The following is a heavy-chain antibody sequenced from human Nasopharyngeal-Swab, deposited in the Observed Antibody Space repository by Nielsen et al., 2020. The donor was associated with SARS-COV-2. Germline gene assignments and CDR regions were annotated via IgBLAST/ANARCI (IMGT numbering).Heavy chain of an antibody. D-gene: IGHD3-3*01. CDR2: IKQDGSEK. J-gene: IGHJ6*03. Sequence: VRQAPGTGLAWVANIKQDGSEKYYVDSVKGRFTISRDNAKNSLYLQMNSLRAEDTAVYYCARGASGYYDFWSGYYRYYYYYYMDVWGKGTTVTVSS. V-gene: IGHV3-7*01. CDR3: ARGASGYYDFWSGYYRYYYYYYMDV.